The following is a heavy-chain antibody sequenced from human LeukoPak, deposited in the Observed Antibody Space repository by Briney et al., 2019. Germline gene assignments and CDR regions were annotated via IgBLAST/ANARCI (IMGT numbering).Heavy chain of an antibody. CDR1: GFTFSSHA. CDR2: ISNSGGST. Sequence: PGGSLRLPCAASGFTFSSHAMSWVRQAPGKGLEWVSAISNSGGSTYYADSVKGRFTISRDNSKNTLYLQMNSLRAEDTAVYYCAKDRKNTMIVVGFDYWGQGTLVTVSS. CDR3: AKDRKNTMIVVGFDY. V-gene: IGHV3-23*01. D-gene: IGHD3-22*01. J-gene: IGHJ4*02.